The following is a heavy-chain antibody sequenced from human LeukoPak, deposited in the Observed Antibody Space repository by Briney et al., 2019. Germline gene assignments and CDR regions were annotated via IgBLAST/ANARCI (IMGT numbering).Heavy chain of an antibody. CDR2: ISWNSGSI. J-gene: IGHJ5*02. D-gene: IGHD6-19*01. CDR3: AKGGSSGWYVGNWFDP. CDR1: GFTFDDYA. V-gene: IGHV3-9*01. Sequence: GGSLRLSCAASGFTFDDYAMHWVRQAPGKGLEWVSGISWNSGSIGYADSVKGRFTISRDNATNSLYLQMNSLRAEDTALYYCAKGGSSGWYVGNWFDPWGQGTLVTVSS.